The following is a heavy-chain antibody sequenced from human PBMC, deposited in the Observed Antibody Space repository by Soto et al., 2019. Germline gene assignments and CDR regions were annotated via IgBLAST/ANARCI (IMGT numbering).Heavy chain of an antibody. CDR3: ASERVAEMATGGYFDN. Sequence: QVHLVQSGAEVKKPGSSVKVSCKTSGGTFSDLAFSWVRQAPRQGLEWVGGIIPLFGTPNYAREFQGRVSISAGESSNTVYMELRSLRSEDTAVYYCASERVAEMATGGYFDNWGQGTLVTVSS. J-gene: IGHJ4*02. D-gene: IGHD5-12*01. V-gene: IGHV1-69*01. CDR1: GGTFSDLA. CDR2: IIPLFGTP.